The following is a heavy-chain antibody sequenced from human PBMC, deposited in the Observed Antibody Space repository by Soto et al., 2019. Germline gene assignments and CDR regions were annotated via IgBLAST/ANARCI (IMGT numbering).Heavy chain of an antibody. CDR3: ATGYYYGSSGPLDAFDI. J-gene: IGHJ3*02. CDR1: GGTFSSYA. D-gene: IGHD3-22*01. Sequence: ASVKVSCKASGGTFSSYAISWVRQAPGQGLEWMGGIIPIFGTANYAQKFQGRVTITADESTSTAYMELSSLRSEDTAVYYCATGYYYGSSGPLDAFDIWGQGTMVTVSS. CDR2: IIPIFGTA. V-gene: IGHV1-69*13.